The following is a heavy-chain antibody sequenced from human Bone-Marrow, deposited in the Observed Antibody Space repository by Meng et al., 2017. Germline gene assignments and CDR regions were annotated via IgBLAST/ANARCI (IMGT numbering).Heavy chain of an antibody. CDR1: VYISTSDV. CDR2: ISAYNGNT. D-gene: IGHD5-18*01. CDR3: ARLEGVDTAMVIRGEPFDY. V-gene: IGHV1-18*01. Sequence: VTKLWPAVTVPFHGSVYISTSDVVSCLRRVPGQGLSWMGGISAYNGNTNYAQKLQGSVPITPEPSTSTAYMALRSLRSDDTAVYYCARLEGVDTAMVIRGEPFDYWGQGTLVTVSS. J-gene: IGHJ4*02.